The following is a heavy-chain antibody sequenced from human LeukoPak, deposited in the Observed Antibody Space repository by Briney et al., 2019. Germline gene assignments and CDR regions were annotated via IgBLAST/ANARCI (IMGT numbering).Heavy chain of an antibody. Sequence: GGSLRLSCAASGFTFSNAWMNWVRQAPGKGLEWVGRIKSKTDGGTTDYAAPVKGRFTISRDDSKNTAYLQMNSLKTEDTAVYYCTPSLYDILTGSDYWGQGTLVTVSS. D-gene: IGHD3-9*01. J-gene: IGHJ4*02. CDR1: GFTFSNAW. CDR2: IKSKTDGGTT. V-gene: IGHV3-15*01. CDR3: TPSLYDILTGSDY.